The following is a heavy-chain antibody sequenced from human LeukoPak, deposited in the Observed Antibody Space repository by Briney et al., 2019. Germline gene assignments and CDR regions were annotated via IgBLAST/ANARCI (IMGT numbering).Heavy chain of an antibody. D-gene: IGHD6-6*01. J-gene: IGHJ4*02. Sequence: GGSLRLPCAASAFTFSTYAMGWVRQAPGQGPDWVASITDTGGGTYYADSVKGRFTISRDNSKNTLYLQMNSLRADDTAVYYCLAESSTSWEGYWGQGTLVTVSS. V-gene: IGHV3-23*01. CDR1: AFTFSTYA. CDR3: LAESSTSWEGY. CDR2: ITDTGGGT.